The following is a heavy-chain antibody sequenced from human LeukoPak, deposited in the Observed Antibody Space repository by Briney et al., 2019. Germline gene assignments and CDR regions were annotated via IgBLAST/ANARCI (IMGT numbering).Heavy chain of an antibody. Sequence: ASVKVSCKASGYTFTSYGISWVRQAPGQGLEWMGWMNPNSGNTGYAQKFQGRVTMSRNTSISTAYMELSSLRSEDTAVYYCAREEVGATDYWGQGTLVTVSS. V-gene: IGHV1-8*02. D-gene: IGHD1-26*01. CDR2: MNPNSGNT. J-gene: IGHJ4*02. CDR3: AREEVGATDY. CDR1: GYTFTSYG.